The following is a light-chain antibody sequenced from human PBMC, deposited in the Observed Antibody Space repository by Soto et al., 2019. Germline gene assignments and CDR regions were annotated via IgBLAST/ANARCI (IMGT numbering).Light chain of an antibody. CDR3: QQYNIYSWT. J-gene: IGKJ1*01. Sequence: HLTPSPFSPSPSVRDRGTLPCRASQDISTYLAWYQQKPGKAPNVLIYLASTLQSGVPSRFSGSGSGTEFTLTISSLQPDDFATYYCQQYNIYSWTFGQGTKVDIK. V-gene: IGKV1-9*01. CDR2: LAS. CDR1: QDISTY.